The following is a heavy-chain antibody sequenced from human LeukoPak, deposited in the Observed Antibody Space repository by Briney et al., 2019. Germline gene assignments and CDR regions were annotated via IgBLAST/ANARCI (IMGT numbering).Heavy chain of an antibody. CDR1: GFTFSSYG. CDR2: IWYDGSNK. J-gene: IGHJ4*02. D-gene: IGHD4-17*01. Sequence: GRSLRLSCAASGFTFSSYGMHWVRQAPGKGLEWVAVIWYDGSNKYYADSVKGRFTISRDNAKNSLYLQMNSLRAEDTAVYYCARDPADGDYVDYWGQGTLVTVSS. V-gene: IGHV3-33*01. CDR3: ARDPADGDYVDY.